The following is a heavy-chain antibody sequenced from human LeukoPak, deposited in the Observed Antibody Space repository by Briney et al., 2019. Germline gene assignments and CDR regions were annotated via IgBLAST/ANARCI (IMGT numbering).Heavy chain of an antibody. Sequence: PSETLSLTCTVSGYSISSGYYWGWIRQPPGKGLEWIGSIYYSGSTYYNPSLKSRVTISVDTSKNQFSLKLSSVTAADTAVYYCARRYCSSTSCYLDYWGQGTLVTVSS. CDR3: ARRYCSSTSCYLDY. D-gene: IGHD2-2*01. J-gene: IGHJ4*02. CDR2: IYYSGST. V-gene: IGHV4-38-2*02. CDR1: GYSISSGYY.